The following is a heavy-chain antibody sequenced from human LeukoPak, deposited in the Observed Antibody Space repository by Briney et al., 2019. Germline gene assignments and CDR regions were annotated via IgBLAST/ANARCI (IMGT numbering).Heavy chain of an antibody. CDR1: GYTFTGYY. J-gene: IGHJ5*02. D-gene: IGHD6-19*01. CDR3: AREVAVAGPWFDP. Sequence: SVKVSCKASGYTFTGYYMHWVRQAPGQGLEWMGGILPIFGTVNYAQKFQGRVTITADEFTSTAYMELSSLRSEDTAVYYCAREVAVAGPWFDPWGQGTLVTVSS. CDR2: ILPIFGTV. V-gene: IGHV1-69*13.